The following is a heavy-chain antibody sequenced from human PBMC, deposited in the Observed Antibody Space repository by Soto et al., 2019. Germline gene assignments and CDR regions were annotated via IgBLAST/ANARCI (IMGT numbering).Heavy chain of an antibody. CDR2: IYYSGST. Sequence: TSETLSLTCAVSGGSISSYYWSWIRQPPGKGLEWIGYIYYSGSTNYNPSLKSRVTISVDTSKNQFSLKLSSVTAADTAVYHCARGATVTTLDYWGQGTLVTLSS. J-gene: IGHJ4*02. V-gene: IGHV4-59*08. CDR3: ARGATVTTLDY. D-gene: IGHD4-17*01. CDR1: GGSISSYY.